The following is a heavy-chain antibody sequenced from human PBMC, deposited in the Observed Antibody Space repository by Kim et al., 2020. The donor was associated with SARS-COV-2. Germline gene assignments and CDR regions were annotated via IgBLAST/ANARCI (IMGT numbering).Heavy chain of an antibody. J-gene: IGHJ6*02. CDR1: GFTFSSYD. Sequence: GGSLRLSCAASGFTFSSYDMHWVRQATGKGLEWVSAIGTAGDTYYPGSVKGPFTIYRENAKNSLYLQMNSLRAGDTAVYYCARGQFSDYYYGMDVWGQGTTVTVSS. V-gene: IGHV3-13*04. CDR3: ARGQFSDYYYGMDV. CDR2: IGTAGDT. D-gene: IGHD4-4*01.